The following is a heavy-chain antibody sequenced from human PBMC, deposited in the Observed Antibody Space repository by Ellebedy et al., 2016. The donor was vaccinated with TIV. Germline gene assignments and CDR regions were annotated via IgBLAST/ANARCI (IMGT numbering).Heavy chain of an antibody. CDR1: GFTFSGSA. J-gene: IGHJ4*02. CDR2: IRSKANSYAT. V-gene: IGHV3-73*01. CDR3: TRHYGDYADTFDY. Sequence: GGSLRLSCAASGFTFSGSAMHWVRQASGKGLEWVGRIRSKANSYATAYAASVKGRFTISRDDSKNTAYLQMNSLKTEDTAVYYCTRHYGDYADTFDYWGQGTLVTVSS. D-gene: IGHD4-17*01.